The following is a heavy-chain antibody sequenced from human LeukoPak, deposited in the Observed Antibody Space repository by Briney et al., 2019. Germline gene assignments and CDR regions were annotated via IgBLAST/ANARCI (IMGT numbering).Heavy chain of an antibody. V-gene: IGHV3-30-3*01. J-gene: IGHJ4*02. CDR2: ISYDGSNK. Sequence: GGSLRLSCAASGFTFSSYAMSWVRQAPGKGLEWVAVISYDGSNKYYADSVKGRFTISRDNSKNTLYLQMNSLRAEDTAVYYCARGNDLGYWGQGTLVTVSS. CDR1: GFTFSSYA. CDR3: ARGNDLGY. D-gene: IGHD3-16*01.